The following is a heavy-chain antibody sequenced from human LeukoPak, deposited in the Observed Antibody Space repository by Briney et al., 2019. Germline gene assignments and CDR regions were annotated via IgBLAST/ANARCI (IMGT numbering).Heavy chain of an antibody. V-gene: IGHV3-23*01. CDR1: GFTFSNYA. Sequence: GGSLRLSCAASGFTFSNYAMSWVRQAPGKGLEWVSAISGSEMTTYYADSVKGRFTISRDNSRNILFLQMNSLTAEDSAIYYCAKGYCSSSSCYSPFDFWGQGTPVTASS. CDR3: AKGYCSSSSCYSPFDF. J-gene: IGHJ4*02. D-gene: IGHD2-2*01. CDR2: ISGSEMTT.